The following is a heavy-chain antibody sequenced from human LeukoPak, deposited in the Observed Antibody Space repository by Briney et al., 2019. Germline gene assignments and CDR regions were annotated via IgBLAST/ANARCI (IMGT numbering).Heavy chain of an antibody. CDR1: GYTFTSYA. J-gene: IGHJ5*02. CDR2: INTNTGNP. CDR3: ASRYCSSGSCGFDR. D-gene: IGHD2-15*01. V-gene: IGHV7-4-1*02. Sequence: ASVKVSCKASGYTFTSYAMNWVRQSPGQGLEWMGWINTNTGNPTYAQGFTGRFVFSLDTSVSTAYLQISSLKAEDTAVYYCASRYCSSGSCGFDRWGQGTLVTVSS.